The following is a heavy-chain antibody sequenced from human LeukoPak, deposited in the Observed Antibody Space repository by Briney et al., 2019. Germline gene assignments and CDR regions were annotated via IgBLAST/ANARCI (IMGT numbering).Heavy chain of an antibody. D-gene: IGHD6-13*01. CDR1: GGTFSSYA. J-gene: IGHJ6*02. Sequence: ASVKVSCNASGGTFSSYAISWVRQAPGQGLECMGRIIPILGIANYAQKFQGRFTITADKSTSTAYMALSRLSSEDRAVYSCARQGYEQQLVPYYYYGMDVWGQGTPVTVSS. V-gene: IGHV1-69*04. CDR3: ARQGYEQQLVPYYYYGMDV. CDR2: IIPILGIA.